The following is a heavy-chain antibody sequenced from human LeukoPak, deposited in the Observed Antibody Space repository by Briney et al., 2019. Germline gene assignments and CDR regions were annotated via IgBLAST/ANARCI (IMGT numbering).Heavy chain of an antibody. CDR2: IWYDGRDK. J-gene: IGHJ4*02. CDR3: AKDPYSYGSYFDY. CDR1: GFTFSGCG. Sequence: GGSPRLSCAASGFTFSGCGMHWVRQAPGKGLEWVAFIWYDGRDKYYTDSVKGRFTISRDNSKNTLYLQMNSLRAEDTAMYYCAKDPYSYGSYFDYWGQGTLVTVSS. D-gene: IGHD5-18*01. V-gene: IGHV3-30*02.